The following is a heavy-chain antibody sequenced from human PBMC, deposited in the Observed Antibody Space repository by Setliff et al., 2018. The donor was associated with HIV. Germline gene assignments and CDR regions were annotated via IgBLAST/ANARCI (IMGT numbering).Heavy chain of an antibody. J-gene: IGHJ6*03. CDR2: ISASSDNT. Sequence: VASVKVSCKASGYTFTTYGFNWVRQAPGQGLEWMGWISASSDNTNYAQKFQGRVTITADESTSTAYMELSSLRSEDTAVYYCAKGPLYSGYDLDYYCYYMDVWGKGTTVTVSS. V-gene: IGHV1-18*01. CDR1: GYTFTTYG. CDR3: AKGPLYSGYDLDYYCYYMDV. D-gene: IGHD5-12*01.